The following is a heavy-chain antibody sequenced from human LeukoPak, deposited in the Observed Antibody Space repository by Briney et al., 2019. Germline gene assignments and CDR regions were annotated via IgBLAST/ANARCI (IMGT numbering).Heavy chain of an antibody. CDR3: AKDRVGATSH. CDR1: GFTFSSYG. D-gene: IGHD1-26*01. V-gene: IGHV3-30*18. J-gene: IGHJ4*02. Sequence: GRSLRLSCAASGFTFSSYGMHWVRQAPGKGLEWVAVISYDGSNKYYADSVKGRFTISRDNSKNTLYLQMNSLRAEDTAVYYCAKDRVGATSHWGQGTLVTVSS. CDR2: ISYDGSNK.